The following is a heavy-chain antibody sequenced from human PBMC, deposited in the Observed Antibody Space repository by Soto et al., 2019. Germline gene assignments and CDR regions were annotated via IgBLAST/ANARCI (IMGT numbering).Heavy chain of an antibody. J-gene: IGHJ4*02. CDR3: ARGKYQPLLDEGHYFDY. V-gene: IGHV1-18*01. Sequence: QVQLVQSGAEVKKPGASVKVSCKASGYTFTSYGISWVRQAPGQGLEWMGWISAYNGNTNYAQKLQGRVTITTDTAPSTADMELRSLSSDDTAVYYCARGKYQPLLDEGHYFDYWGQGTLVTVSS. CDR2: ISAYNGNT. D-gene: IGHD2-2*01. CDR1: GYTFTSYG.